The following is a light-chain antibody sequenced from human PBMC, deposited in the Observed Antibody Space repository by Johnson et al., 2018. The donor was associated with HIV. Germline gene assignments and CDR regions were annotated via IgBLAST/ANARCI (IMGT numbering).Light chain of an antibody. CDR2: ENN. Sequence: QSVLTQPPSVSAAPGQKVTISCSGSSSNIGNNYVSWYQQLPGTAPKLLIYENNMRPSGIPDRLSGSKSGTSATLGITGLQTGDEADYYCGTWDSSLSSYVFGTGTKVTVL. CDR3: GTWDSSLSSYV. J-gene: IGLJ1*01. V-gene: IGLV1-51*02. CDR1: SSNIGNNY.